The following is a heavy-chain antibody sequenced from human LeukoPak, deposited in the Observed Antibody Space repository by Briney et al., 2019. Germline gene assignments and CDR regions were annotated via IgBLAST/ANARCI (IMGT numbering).Heavy chain of an antibody. J-gene: IGHJ6*03. Sequence: GGSLRLSCATSGFTFSSYAMSWVRQGPGKGLEWVASISDSGGATYYADSVKGRFTISRDNSKNTLYLQMNSLRAEDTAVYYCARGLYPYYYYMDVWGKGTTVTVSS. CDR3: ARGLYPYYYYMDV. CDR2: ISDSGGAT. D-gene: IGHD2-2*02. CDR1: GFTFSSYA. V-gene: IGHV3-23*01.